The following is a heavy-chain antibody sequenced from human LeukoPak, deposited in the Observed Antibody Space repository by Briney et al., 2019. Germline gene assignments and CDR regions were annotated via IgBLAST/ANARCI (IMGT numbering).Heavy chain of an antibody. CDR2: IKQDGSEK. V-gene: IGHV3-7*01. Sequence: PGGSRRLSCEASAFSFSTYWMSWVGQAPGKGLEWVANIKQDGSEKYYGDSVKGRFTISRDNAKTSLYLQMNSLRAEDTAVYYCARDRRLDYYYYMDVWGKGTTVTVSS. J-gene: IGHJ6*03. CDR1: AFSFSTYW. CDR3: ARDRRLDYYYYMDV.